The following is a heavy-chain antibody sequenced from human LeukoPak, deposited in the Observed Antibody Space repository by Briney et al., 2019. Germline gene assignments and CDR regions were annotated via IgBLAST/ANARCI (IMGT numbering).Heavy chain of an antibody. Sequence: PGGSLRLSCAASGFTFSSYSMNWFRQAPGKGLEWVSSISSSSSYIYYADSVKGRFTISRDNAKNSLYLQMNSLRAEDTAVYYCARGPGFYYDSSGYVHYWGQGTLVTVSS. CDR2: ISSSSSYI. CDR3: ARGPGFYYDSSGYVHY. D-gene: IGHD3-22*01. J-gene: IGHJ4*02. V-gene: IGHV3-21*01. CDR1: GFTFSSYS.